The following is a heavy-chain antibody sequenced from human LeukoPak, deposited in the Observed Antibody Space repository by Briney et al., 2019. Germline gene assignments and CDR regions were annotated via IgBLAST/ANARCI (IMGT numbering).Heavy chain of an antibody. D-gene: IGHD6-6*01. Sequence: SETLSLTCTVSGGSISSSSYYWGWIRQPPGKGLEWIGSIYYSGSTYYNPSLKSRVTISVDTSKNQFSLKLSSVTAADTAVYYCARVMPAARPGIWGQGTMVTVSS. CDR3: ARVMPAARPGI. CDR2: IYYSGST. V-gene: IGHV4-39*07. J-gene: IGHJ3*02. CDR1: GGSISSSSYY.